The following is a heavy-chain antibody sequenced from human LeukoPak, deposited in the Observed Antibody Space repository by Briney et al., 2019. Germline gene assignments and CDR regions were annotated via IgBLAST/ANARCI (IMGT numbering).Heavy chain of an antibody. CDR3: ARDRNWNDLSLPFDY. CDR2: ISSSSSYI. V-gene: IGHV3-21*01. CDR1: GFTFSSYS. J-gene: IGHJ4*02. D-gene: IGHD1-1*01. Sequence: GGSLRLSCAASGFTFSSYSMNWVRQAPGKGLEWVSSISSSSSYIYYADSVKGRFTISRDNAKNSLYLQMNSLRAEDTAVYYCARDRNWNDLSLPFDYWGQGTLVAVSS.